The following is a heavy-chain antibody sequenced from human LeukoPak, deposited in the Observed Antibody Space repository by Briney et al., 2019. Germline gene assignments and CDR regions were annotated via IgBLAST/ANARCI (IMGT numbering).Heavy chain of an antibody. D-gene: IGHD3-3*01. CDR1: GFTFSSYA. J-gene: IGHJ6*02. V-gene: IGHV3-30-3*01. Sequence: PGGSLRLSCAASGFTFSSYAMHWVRQAPGKGLEWVAVISYDGSNKYYADSVKGRFTVSRDNSNNTLYLQMNSLRAEDTAVYYCARDPAPDDFWSGNYYYGMVVWGQGTTVTVSS. CDR2: ISYDGSNK. CDR3: ARDPAPDDFWSGNYYYGMVV.